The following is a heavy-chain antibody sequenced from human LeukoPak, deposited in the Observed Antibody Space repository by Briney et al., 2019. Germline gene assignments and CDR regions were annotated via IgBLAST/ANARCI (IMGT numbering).Heavy chain of an antibody. V-gene: IGHV3-21*01. Sequence: PGGSLRLSCAAPGFTFSSYGMNWVRQAPGKGLEWVSSISSSSSYIYYADSVKGRFTISRDNAKNSLYLQMNSLRAEDTAVYYCAREVGYYYGSGSIPYYYGMDVWGQGTTVTVSS. CDR2: ISSSSSYI. D-gene: IGHD3-10*01. J-gene: IGHJ6*02. CDR1: GFTFSSYG. CDR3: AREVGYYYGSGSIPYYYGMDV.